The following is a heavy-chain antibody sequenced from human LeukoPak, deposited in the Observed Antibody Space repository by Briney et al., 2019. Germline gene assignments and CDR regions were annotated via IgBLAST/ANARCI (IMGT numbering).Heavy chain of an antibody. V-gene: IGHV3-7*03. CDR1: GFTFSSYW. CDR2: IKQDGSEK. CDR3: ARDLAWGAFDY. J-gene: IGHJ4*02. Sequence: PGGSLRPSCAASGFTFSSYWMSWVRQAPGKGLEWVANIKQDGSEKYYVDSVKGRFTISRDNAKNSLYLQMNSLRVEDTAVYYCARDLAWGAFDYWGQGALVTVSS. D-gene: IGHD7-27*01.